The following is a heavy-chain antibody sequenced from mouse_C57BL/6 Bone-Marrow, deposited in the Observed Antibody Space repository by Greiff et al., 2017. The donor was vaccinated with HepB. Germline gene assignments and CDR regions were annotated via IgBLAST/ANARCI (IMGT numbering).Heavy chain of an antibody. D-gene: IGHD2-3*01. CDR3: ARNEYGGYYQAWFAY. J-gene: IGHJ3*01. Sequence: KQSCKASGYTFTSYWMHWVKQRPGQGLEWIGEIDPSDSYTNYNQKFKGKSTLTVDKSSSTAYMQLSSLTSEDSAVYYCARNEYGGYYQAWFAYWGQGTLVTVSA. CDR2: IDPSDSYT. V-gene: IGHV1-69*01. CDR1: GYTFTSYW.